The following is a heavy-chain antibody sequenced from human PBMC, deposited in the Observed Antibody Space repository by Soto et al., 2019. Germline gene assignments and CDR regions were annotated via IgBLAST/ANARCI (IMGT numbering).Heavy chain of an antibody. CDR1: GGSISSYY. J-gene: IGHJ4*02. V-gene: IGHV4-59*08. CDR2: IYYSGST. CDR3: VRHGEVVPAAMGVPYFFDY. Sequence: SETLSLTCTVSGGSISSYYWSWIRQPPGKGLEWIGYIYYSGSTNYNPSLKSRVTISVDTSKNQFSLKLGSVTAADTAVYYCVRHGEVVPAAMGVPYFFDYWGQGSLVIVSS. D-gene: IGHD2-2*01.